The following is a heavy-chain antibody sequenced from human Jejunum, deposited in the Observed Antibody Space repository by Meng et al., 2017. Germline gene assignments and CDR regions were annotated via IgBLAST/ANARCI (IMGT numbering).Heavy chain of an antibody. D-gene: IGHD5-18*01. CDR2: ITSDGTIT. CDR1: GFTFSSYW. J-gene: IGHJ4*02. V-gene: IGHV3-74*01. Sequence: GQPVESGGGLVQPGGSLGLSWAASGFTFSSYWMHWVRQVPGKGLLWVSRITSDGTITDYADSVKGRFITSRDNALNTLFLQMNSLTSEDTAVYYCARVFGYSYAYHFDYWGQGALVTVSS. CDR3: ARVFGYSYAYHFDY.